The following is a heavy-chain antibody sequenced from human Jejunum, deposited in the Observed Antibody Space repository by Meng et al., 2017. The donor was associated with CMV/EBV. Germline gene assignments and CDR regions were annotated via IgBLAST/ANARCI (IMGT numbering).Heavy chain of an antibody. CDR3: ARERPGSGYQVTHH. J-gene: IGHJ5*02. D-gene: IGHD2-2*01. CDR2: ITSGTSYIYSSSSYI. V-gene: IGHV3-21*01. Sequence: SMNWVRQDPGKGLEWVSSITSGTSYIYSSSSYIFYADSVKGRFTISRDNAKNSLYLQMDSLGAEDTALYFCARERPGSGYQVTHHWGQGTLVTVSS. CDR1: S.